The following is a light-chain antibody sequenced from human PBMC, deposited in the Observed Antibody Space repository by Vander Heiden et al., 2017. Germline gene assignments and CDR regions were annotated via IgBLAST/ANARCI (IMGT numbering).Light chain of an antibody. CDR1: SSNIGSNY. Sequence: QSVLTQPPSASGSPGQRVTISCSGSSSNIGSNYVSWYQQLPVTAPNLLIYRNNQRPSGVPSRFSGSKSGTSDSLAISGLRSEDEAGYDCSAWDASLSGFCVFGTGTKVTVL. V-gene: IGLV1-47*01. CDR2: RNN. J-gene: IGLJ1*01. CDR3: SAWDASLSGFCV.